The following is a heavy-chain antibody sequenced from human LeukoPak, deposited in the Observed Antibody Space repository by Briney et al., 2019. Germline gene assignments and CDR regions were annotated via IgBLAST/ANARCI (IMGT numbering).Heavy chain of an antibody. Sequence: GGSLRLSCAASGFTFSNYAMSWVRQAPGKGLEWVSAISGSGGSTYYADSVKGRFTISRDNSKNTLYLQTNSLRAEDTAVYYRSEGGYLKSTHWLPPQYYYMDVWGKGTTVTVSS. J-gene: IGHJ6*03. CDR1: GFTFSNYA. CDR3: SEGGYLKSTHWLPPQYYYMDV. CDR2: ISGSGGST. V-gene: IGHV3-23*01. D-gene: IGHD2-2*03.